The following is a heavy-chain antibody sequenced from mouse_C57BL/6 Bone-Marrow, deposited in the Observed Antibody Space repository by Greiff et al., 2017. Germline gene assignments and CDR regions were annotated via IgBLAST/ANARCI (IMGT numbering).Heavy chain of an antibody. CDR2: IYPRSGNT. CDR1: GYTFTSYG. V-gene: IGHV1-81*01. J-gene: IGHJ1*03. CDR3: ARGASGSSHYLYFDV. Sequence: QVQLQQSGAELARPGASVKLSCKASGYTFTSYGISWVKQRTGQGLEWIGEIYPRSGNTYYNEKFKGKATLTADKSSSTAYMELRSLTSEDSAVYFCARGASGSSHYLYFDVWGTGTTVTVSS. D-gene: IGHD1-1*01.